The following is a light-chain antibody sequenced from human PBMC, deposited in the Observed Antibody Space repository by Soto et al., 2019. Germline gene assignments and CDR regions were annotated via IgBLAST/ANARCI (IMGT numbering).Light chain of an antibody. CDR1: QSVSRY. CDR3: QQRSNRPLT. CDR2: DAS. Sequence: EIVLTQSPATLSLSPGERATLSCKASQSVSRYLAWYQQKPGQAPRLLIYDASNRATGIPARFSGSGSGTDFTLTISSPEPEDFAVYYCQQRSNRPLTFGGGTKVEIK. V-gene: IGKV3-11*01. J-gene: IGKJ4*01.